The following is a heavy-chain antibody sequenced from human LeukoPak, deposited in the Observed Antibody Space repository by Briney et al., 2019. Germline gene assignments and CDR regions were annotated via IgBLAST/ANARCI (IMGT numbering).Heavy chain of an antibody. CDR3: ARGTGAKTGDY. CDR2: IIPIPGIA. CDR1: GGTFSSYA. D-gene: IGHD1-14*01. J-gene: IGHJ4*02. Sequence: ASVKVSCKASGGTFSSYAISWVRQAPGQGLEWVGRIIPIPGIANYAQKFQGRVTITADKSTSTAYMELSSLRSEDTAVYYCARGTGAKTGDYWGQGTLVTVSS. V-gene: IGHV1-69*04.